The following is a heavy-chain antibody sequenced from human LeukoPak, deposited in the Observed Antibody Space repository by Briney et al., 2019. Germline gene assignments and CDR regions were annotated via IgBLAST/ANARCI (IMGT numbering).Heavy chain of an antibody. D-gene: IGHD4-11*01. CDR3: ARGRLQRSGFDY. CDR1: GGTFSSYA. CDR2: IIPIFGTA. Sequence: ASVKVSCKASGGTFSSYAISWVRQAPGQGLEWMGGIIPIFGTANYAQKFQGRVTITADESTSTAYMELGSLRSEDTAVYYCARGRLQRSGFDYWGQGTLVTVSS. V-gene: IGHV1-69*13. J-gene: IGHJ4*02.